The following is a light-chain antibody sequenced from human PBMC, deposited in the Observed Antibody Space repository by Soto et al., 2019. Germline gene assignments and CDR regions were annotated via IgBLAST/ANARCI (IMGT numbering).Light chain of an antibody. CDR3: CSYTGSYSLDV. CDR1: SSDVGGYKY. J-gene: IGLJ1*01. CDR2: DVS. Sequence: QSALTQPRSVSGSPGQSVTISRTATSSDVGGYKYVSWYQQHPGKAPKIMIYDVSKRPSGVPDRFSGSKSGKTASLTISGLQADDEADYYCCSYTGSYSLDVFGSGTKLTVL. V-gene: IGLV2-11*01.